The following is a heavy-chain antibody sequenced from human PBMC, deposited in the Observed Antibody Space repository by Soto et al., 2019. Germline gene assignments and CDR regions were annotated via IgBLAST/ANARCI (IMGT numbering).Heavy chain of an antibody. V-gene: IGHV5-51*01. CDR3: ARDLTGYCSGGSCYSIPYYFDY. CDR2: IYPGDSDT. CDR1: GYSFTSYW. D-gene: IGHD2-15*01. Sequence: GESLKISCKGSGYSFTSYWIGWVRQMPGKGLEWMGIIYPGDSDTRYSPSFQGQVTISADKSISTAYLQWSSLKASDTAMYYCARDLTGYCSGGSCYSIPYYFDYWGQGTLVTVSS. J-gene: IGHJ4*02.